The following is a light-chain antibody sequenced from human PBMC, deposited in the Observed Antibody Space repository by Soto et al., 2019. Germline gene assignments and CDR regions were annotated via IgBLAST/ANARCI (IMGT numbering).Light chain of an antibody. Sequence: QLTQSPSSLSASVGDRVTITCRASQGIASYLAWYQQKPGQAPNLLIYAASTLQSGVPSRFSGSGPGTDFTLAISSLQPEDFATYYCQQLNSYPLNFGGGTKVEI. V-gene: IGKV1-9*01. CDR1: QGIASY. J-gene: IGKJ4*01. CDR2: AAS. CDR3: QQLNSYPLN.